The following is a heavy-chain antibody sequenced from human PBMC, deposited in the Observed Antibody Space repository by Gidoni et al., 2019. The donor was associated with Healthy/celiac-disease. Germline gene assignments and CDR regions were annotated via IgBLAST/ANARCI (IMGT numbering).Heavy chain of an antibody. CDR2: ISGSGGST. Sequence: EVQLLESGGGLVQPGGSLRLSCAASGFTFSSYAMSWVRQAPGKGLEWVSAISGSGGSTYYADSVKGRFTISRDNSKNTLYLQMNSLRAEDTAVYYCAKPAISSMGSFPYHPYSFDYWGQGTLVTVSS. CDR3: AKPAISSMGSFPYHPYSFDY. D-gene: IGHD3-10*01. CDR1: GFTFSSYA. V-gene: IGHV3-23*01. J-gene: IGHJ4*02.